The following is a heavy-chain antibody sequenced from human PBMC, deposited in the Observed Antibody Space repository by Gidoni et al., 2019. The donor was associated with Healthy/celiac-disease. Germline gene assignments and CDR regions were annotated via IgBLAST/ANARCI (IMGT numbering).Heavy chain of an antibody. CDR1: GESFSAFY. J-gene: IGHJ3*02. V-gene: IGHV4-34*01. CDR2: INHSGGT. CDR3: ARSRMGLGDAFDI. Sequence: QVQLQQWGAGLLKPSETLSLTCAVDGESFSAFYWSWIRQPPGKGLKWIGEINHSGGTNYNPSLKSRVTISVDTSKNQFSVKLTSVPAADTAVYYCARSRMGLGDAFDIWGQGTMVTVSS. D-gene: IGHD7-27*01.